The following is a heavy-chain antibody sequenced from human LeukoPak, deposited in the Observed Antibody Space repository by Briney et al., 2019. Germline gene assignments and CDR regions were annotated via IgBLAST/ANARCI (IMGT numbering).Heavy chain of an antibody. D-gene: IGHD5-18*01. CDR3: ASLRGYSYGPLDY. CDR2: VSGSGGST. CDR1: AFTFSSYA. V-gene: IGHV3-23*01. Sequence: GGSLRLSCAASAFTFSSYAMSWVRQAPGKGLEWVSGVSGSGGSTYYADSVKGRFTISRDNAKNTLYLQMNSLRAEDTAVYYCASLRGYSYGPLDYWGQGTLVTVSS. J-gene: IGHJ4*02.